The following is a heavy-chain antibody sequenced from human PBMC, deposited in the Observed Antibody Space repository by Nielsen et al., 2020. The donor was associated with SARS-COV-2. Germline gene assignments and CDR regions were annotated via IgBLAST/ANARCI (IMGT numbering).Heavy chain of an antibody. CDR3: ASHYVWGSYRYRYFDY. J-gene: IGHJ4*02. CDR2: IYYSGST. D-gene: IGHD3-16*02. V-gene: IGHV4-39*01. Sequence: GSLRLFCTVSGGSISSSSYYWGWIRQPPGKGLEWIGSIYYSGSTYYNPSLKSRVTISVDTSKNQFSLKLSSVTTADTAVYYCASHYVWGSYRYRYFDYWGQGTLVTVSS. CDR1: GGSISSSSYY.